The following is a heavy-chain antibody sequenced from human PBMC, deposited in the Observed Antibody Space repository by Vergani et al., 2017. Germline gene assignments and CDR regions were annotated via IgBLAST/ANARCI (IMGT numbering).Heavy chain of an antibody. V-gene: IGHV3-30*02. CDR2: IRSDESRR. CDR3: AKEGGGYCSGGTCYPEY. CDR1: GFTFNSYG. D-gene: IGHD2-15*01. J-gene: IGHJ4*02. Sequence: QVQLVESGGGVVQPGGSLRLSCAASGFTFNSYGMHWVRQAPGKGLEWVAYIRSDESRRYYGDSMEGPFTISRDNSKNTLYLQMKSLRPEDTAVYCCAKEGGGYCSGGTCYPEYWGQGTLVIVSS.